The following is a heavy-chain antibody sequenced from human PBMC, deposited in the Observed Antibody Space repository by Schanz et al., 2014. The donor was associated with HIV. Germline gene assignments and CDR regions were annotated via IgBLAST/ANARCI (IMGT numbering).Heavy chain of an antibody. J-gene: IGHJ3*02. D-gene: IGHD3-22*01. CDR2: ISWSSGNI. Sequence: EVQLVESGGGLVQPGRSLRLSCAGSGFTFGNYAMHWVRQAPGKGLEWVSGISWSSGNIGYADSVKGRFTISRDNSKNTLYLQMNSLRVEDTAVYYCAREGLRDYYDKRAFDIWGQGTMVTVSS. CDR1: GFTFGNYA. V-gene: IGHV3-9*01. CDR3: AREGLRDYYDKRAFDI.